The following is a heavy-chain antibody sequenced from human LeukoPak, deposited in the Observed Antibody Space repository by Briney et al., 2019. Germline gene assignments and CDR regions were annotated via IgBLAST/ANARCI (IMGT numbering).Heavy chain of an antibody. V-gene: IGHV1-2*06. CDR3: ARLSGYSSGWLHGADAFDI. CDR1: GYTFTGYY. D-gene: IGHD6-19*01. Sequence: VASVKVSCKASGYTFTGYYVHWVRQAPGQGLEWMGRINPNSGGTNYAQKFQGRVTMTRDTSINTAYMELSRLRSDDTAVYYCARLSGYSSGWLHGADAFDIWGQGTMVTVSS. CDR2: INPNSGGT. J-gene: IGHJ3*02.